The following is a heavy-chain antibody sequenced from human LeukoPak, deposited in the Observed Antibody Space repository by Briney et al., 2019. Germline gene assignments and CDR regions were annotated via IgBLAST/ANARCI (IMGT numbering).Heavy chain of an antibody. Sequence: GGSLRLSCAASGFTFSSDWMHWVRQAPGKGLEWVSSISSSSNYIYYADSVKGRFTISRDNAKNSLYLQMNSLRAEDTAVYYCARAMSGGWVSDYWGQGILVTVSS. CDR3: ARAMSGGWVSDY. CDR1: GFTFSSDW. J-gene: IGHJ4*02. CDR2: ISSSSNYI. V-gene: IGHV3-21*01. D-gene: IGHD6-19*01.